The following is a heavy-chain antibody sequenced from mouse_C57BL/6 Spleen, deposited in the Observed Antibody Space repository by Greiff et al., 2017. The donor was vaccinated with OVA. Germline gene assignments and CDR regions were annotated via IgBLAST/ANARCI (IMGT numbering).Heavy chain of an antibody. J-gene: IGHJ1*03. D-gene: IGHD3-2*02. Sequence: VQLKQPGAELVKPGASVKLSCTASGFNIKDYYMHWVKQRTEQGLEWIGRIDPEDGETKYAPKFQGKATITADTSSNTAYLQLSSLTSEDTAVYYCARAQAPYWYFDVWGTGTTVTVSS. CDR3: ARAQAPYWYFDV. CDR2: IDPEDGET. V-gene: IGHV14-2*01. CDR1: GFNIKDYY.